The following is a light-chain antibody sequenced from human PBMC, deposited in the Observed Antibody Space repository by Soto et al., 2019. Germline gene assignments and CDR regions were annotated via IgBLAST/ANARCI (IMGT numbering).Light chain of an antibody. CDR1: QNVVYSSNNKNY. V-gene: IGKV4-1*01. J-gene: IGKJ2*01. CDR2: WAS. CDR3: QQYYSAPLT. Sequence: DIVMTQSPDSLAVSLGERATINCKSGQNVVYSSNNKNYLAWYQQKPGQPPKLLIYWASTRESGVPDRFSGSGSGTDFTLTISSLQAEDVAVYYCQQYYSAPLTFGQGTKLEIK.